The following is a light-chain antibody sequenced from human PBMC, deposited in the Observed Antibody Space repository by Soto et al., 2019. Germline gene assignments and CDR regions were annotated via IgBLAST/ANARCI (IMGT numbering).Light chain of an antibody. V-gene: IGLV2-14*01. Sequence: QSVRTQPASVSGSPGQSITISCTGTSGDVGGYNYVSWYQQHPGKAPKLMIYEVSNRPSGVSNRFSGSKSGNTASLTISGLQAEDEADYYCSSYTSSSTLYVFGTGTKVTVL. CDR1: SGDVGGYNY. CDR3: SSYTSSSTLYV. J-gene: IGLJ1*01. CDR2: EVS.